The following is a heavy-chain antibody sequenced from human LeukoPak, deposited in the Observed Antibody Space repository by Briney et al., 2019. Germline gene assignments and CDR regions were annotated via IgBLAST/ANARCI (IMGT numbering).Heavy chain of an antibody. Sequence: GGSLRLSCAASGFTFSSYEMNWVRQAPGKGLEWVSYISSSGSTIYYADSVKGRFTISRDNSKNTLYLQMNSLRAEDTAVYYCAKDTGTKYGDYAVAWGQGTLVTVSS. CDR1: GFTFSSYE. CDR2: ISSSGSTI. V-gene: IGHV3-48*03. J-gene: IGHJ5*02. CDR3: AKDTGTKYGDYAVA. D-gene: IGHD4-17*01.